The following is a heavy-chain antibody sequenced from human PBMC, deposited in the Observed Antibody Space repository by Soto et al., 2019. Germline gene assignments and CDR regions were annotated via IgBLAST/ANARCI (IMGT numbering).Heavy chain of an antibody. D-gene: IGHD4-17*01. J-gene: IGHJ4*02. CDR2: ISSSSSYI. V-gene: IGHV3-21*01. CDR3: ARDLWGTVNQPVDY. Sequence: GGSLRLSCAASGFTFSSYSMNWVRQAPGKGLEWVSSISSSSSYIYYADSVKGRFTISRDNAKNSLYLQMNSLRAEDTAVYYCARDLWGTVNQPVDYWGQGTLVTVSS. CDR1: GFTFSSYS.